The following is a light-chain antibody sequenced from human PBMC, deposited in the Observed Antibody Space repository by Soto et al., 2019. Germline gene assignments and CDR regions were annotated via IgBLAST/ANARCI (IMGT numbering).Light chain of an antibody. V-gene: IGKV1-5*03. CDR1: QRISSW. CDR3: QQYNSYPYT. CDR2: KAS. Sequence: DIQMTQSPSTLSASVGDRVTITCRASQRISSWLAWYQQKPGKAPKLLIYKASSLESGVPSWFSGSGSATEFTLTISSLQPDDFATYYCQQYNSYPYTFGQGTKLEI. J-gene: IGKJ2*01.